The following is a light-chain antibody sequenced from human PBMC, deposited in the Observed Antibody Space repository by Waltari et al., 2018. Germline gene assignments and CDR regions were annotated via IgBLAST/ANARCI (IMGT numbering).Light chain of an antibody. CDR2: RTS. CDR3: QHNYNIPPT. V-gene: IGKV1-39*01. Sequence: DIHMTQSPSSLSASVGDRVTITCRASENANNDLNWYQQKPGKAPKLLIYRTSTLQSGVPSRFSGSGSGTDYTFTISSLQSEDAATYYCQHNYNIPPTFGGGTKVEIK. CDR1: ENANND. J-gene: IGKJ4*01.